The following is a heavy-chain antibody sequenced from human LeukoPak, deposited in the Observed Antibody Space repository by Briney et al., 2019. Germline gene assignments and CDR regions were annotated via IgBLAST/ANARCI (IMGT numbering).Heavy chain of an antibody. CDR2: IYDRRCI. Sequence: AQTLSLTCAVSGRSISSGCYAWGWLRQPPGKGLEWIVYIYDRRCIYYNPSLKSGVIISVDRSKKQFALKLSYVTAADADVYYCARGPGGGYYYGIDVWGKGTAVTVSS. J-gene: IGHJ6*04. CDR3: ARGPGGGYYYGIDV. CDR1: GRSISSGCYA. V-gene: IGHV4-30-2*01. D-gene: IGHD1-1*01.